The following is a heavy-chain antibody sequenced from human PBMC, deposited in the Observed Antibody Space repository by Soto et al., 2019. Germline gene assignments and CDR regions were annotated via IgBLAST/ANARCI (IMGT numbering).Heavy chain of an antibody. V-gene: IGHV3-23*01. D-gene: IGHD3-9*01. Sequence: VGSLRLSCAASGFTFSSYAMSWVRQAPGKGLEWVSAISGSGGSTYYADSVKGRFTISRDNSKNTLYLQMNSLRAEDTAVYYCAKTPFILNGYSNYFAYWGQGTLVTVSS. CDR1: GFTFSSYA. CDR2: ISGSGGST. J-gene: IGHJ4*02. CDR3: AKTPFILNGYSNYFAY.